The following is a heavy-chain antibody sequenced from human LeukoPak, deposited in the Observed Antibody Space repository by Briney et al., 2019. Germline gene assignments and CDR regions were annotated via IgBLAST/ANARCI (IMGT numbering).Heavy chain of an antibody. Sequence: QSGGSLRLSCAASGFTFSSYAMSWVRQAPGKGLEWVSAISGSGGSTYYADSVKGRFTISRDNSKNTLYLQMNSLRAEDTAVYYCAKGRVGATRYYFDYWGREPWSPSPQ. CDR2: ISGSGGST. CDR1: GFTFSSYA. D-gene: IGHD1-26*01. V-gene: IGHV3-23*01. CDR3: AKGRVGATRYYFDY. J-gene: IGHJ4*02.